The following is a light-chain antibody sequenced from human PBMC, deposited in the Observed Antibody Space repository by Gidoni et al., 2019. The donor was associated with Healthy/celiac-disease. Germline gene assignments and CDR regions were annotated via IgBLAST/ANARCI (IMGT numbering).Light chain of an antibody. V-gene: IGKV1-9*01. CDR2: AAS. Sequence: IQLTKSPSSLSASVGDRVTIPCLASQGISSYLAWYQQKPGKAPKLLIYAASTLQSGVPSRFSGSGSGTDFTLTISSLQPADFATYYCQHLNSSPLTFGGGTKVEIK. CDR1: QGISSY. CDR3: QHLNSSPLT. J-gene: IGKJ4*01.